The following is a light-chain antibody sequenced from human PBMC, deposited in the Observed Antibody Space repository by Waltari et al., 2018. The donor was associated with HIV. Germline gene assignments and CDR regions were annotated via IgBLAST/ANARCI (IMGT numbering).Light chain of an antibody. V-gene: IGKV4-1*01. CDR2: WAS. Sequence: DIAMTQSPDSLAVSLGERATINCKSSQTVFYTSNNKNYLAWYQQKPGQPPKLLIYWASMRDSGVPDRFSGSGSGTDFTLTISRLQTEDVAVYYCQQYYSSPPYTFGQGTKLEIK. CDR3: QQYYSSPPYT. J-gene: IGKJ2*01. CDR1: QTVFYTSNNKNY.